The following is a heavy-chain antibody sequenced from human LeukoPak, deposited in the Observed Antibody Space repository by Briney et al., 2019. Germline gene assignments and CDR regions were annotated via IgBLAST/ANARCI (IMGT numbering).Heavy chain of an antibody. CDR2: ISGGGGST. J-gene: IGHJ5*02. CDR3: AKDALLHISGCLNWFDP. D-gene: IGHD6-19*01. V-gene: IGHV3-23*01. Sequence: GGSLRLSCAASGFSFSSYGMSWVRQAPGKGLEWVSAISGGGGSTYYTDSVKGRFTISRDNSNNTLYLQMNSLRADDTAVYYCAKDALLHISGCLNWFDPWGQGTLVTVSS. CDR1: GFSFSSYG.